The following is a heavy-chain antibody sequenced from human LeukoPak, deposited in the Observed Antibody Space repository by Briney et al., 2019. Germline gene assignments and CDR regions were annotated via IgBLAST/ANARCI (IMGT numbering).Heavy chain of an antibody. Sequence: PGRSLRLSCAASGFTFSSYGMHWVRQAPGKGLEWVAVIWYDGSNKYYADSVKGRFTISGDNSENTLYLQMNSLRAEDTAVYYCARGVLGYCSSTSCYPFDYWGQGTLVTVSS. CDR3: ARGVLGYCSSTSCYPFDY. CDR1: GFTFSSYG. CDR2: IWYDGSNK. V-gene: IGHV3-33*01. J-gene: IGHJ4*02. D-gene: IGHD2-2*01.